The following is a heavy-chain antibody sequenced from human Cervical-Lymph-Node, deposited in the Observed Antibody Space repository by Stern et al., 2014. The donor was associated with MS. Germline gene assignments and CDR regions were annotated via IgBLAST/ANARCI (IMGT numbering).Heavy chain of an antibody. CDR2: IFYSGST. CDR3: AREECSGGSCGWFDP. J-gene: IGHJ5*02. V-gene: IGHV4-61*01. CDR1: GGSVSSGSYY. D-gene: IGHD2-15*01. Sequence: QVQLQESGAGLVKPSETLSLTCIVFGGSVSSGSYYWSWIRQPPGKGLEWIGNIFYSGSTIYNPSIKSRVTISVDMSKNQFSLKLTSVTAADTAVYYCAREECSGGSCGWFDPWGQGTLVTVSS.